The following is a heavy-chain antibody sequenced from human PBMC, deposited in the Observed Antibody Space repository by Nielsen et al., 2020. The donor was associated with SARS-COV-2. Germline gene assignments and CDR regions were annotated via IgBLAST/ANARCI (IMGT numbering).Heavy chain of an antibody. CDR2: FDPEDGET. J-gene: IGHJ3*02. V-gene: IGHV1-24*01. D-gene: IGHD2-21*01. Sequence: ASVKVSCKVSGYTLTELSMHWVRQAPGKGLEWMGGFDPEDGETIYAQKFQGRVTMTEDTSTDTDYMELSSLRSEDTAVYYCARFATEIGAFDIWGQGTMVTVSS. CDR1: GYTLTELS. CDR3: ARFATEIGAFDI.